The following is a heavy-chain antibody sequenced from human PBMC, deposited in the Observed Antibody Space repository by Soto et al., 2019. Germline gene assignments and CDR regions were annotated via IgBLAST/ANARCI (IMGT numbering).Heavy chain of an antibody. CDR1: GGSISSYY. D-gene: IGHD3-22*01. CDR2: SYYSGST. CDR3: ARDSGTYYYDSSGYYDPSAFDI. V-gene: IGHV4-59*01. J-gene: IGHJ3*02. Sequence: SETLSLTCTVSGGSISSYYWSWIRQPPGKGLEWVGYSYYSGSTNYNPSLKSRVTISVDTSKNQFSLKLSSVTAADTAVYYCARDSGTYYYDSSGYYDPSAFDIWGQGTMVTVSS.